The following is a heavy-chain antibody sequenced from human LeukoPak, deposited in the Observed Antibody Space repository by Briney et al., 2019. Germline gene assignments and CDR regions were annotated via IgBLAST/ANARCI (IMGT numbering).Heavy chain of an antibody. Sequence: GRSLRLSRAASGFTFSDFGMNWVRQAPGRGLEWVASISNGGTEFYADSVKGRFAISRDTSTNTLSLQMNSLRAEDTAVYFCARRTGDTRFCSRFSCFLPDYWGQGTLVTVSS. CDR2: ISNGGTE. V-gene: IGHV3-30*01. CDR1: GFTFSDFG. D-gene: IGHD2-2*01. CDR3: ARRTGDTRFCSRFSCFLPDY. J-gene: IGHJ4*02.